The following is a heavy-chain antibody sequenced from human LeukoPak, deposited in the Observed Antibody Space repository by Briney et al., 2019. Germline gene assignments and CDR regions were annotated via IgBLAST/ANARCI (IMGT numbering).Heavy chain of an antibody. J-gene: IGHJ6*02. CDR3: ARLPLRSIAVGYYGMDV. Sequence: SVKVSCKASGGTFSSYAISWVRQAPGQGLEWMGGIIPIFGTANYAQKFQGRVAITADESTSTAYMELSSLRSEDTAVYYCARLPLRSIAVGYYGMDVWGQGTTVTVSS. CDR2: IIPIFGTA. CDR1: GGTFSSYA. V-gene: IGHV1-69*13. D-gene: IGHD6-6*01.